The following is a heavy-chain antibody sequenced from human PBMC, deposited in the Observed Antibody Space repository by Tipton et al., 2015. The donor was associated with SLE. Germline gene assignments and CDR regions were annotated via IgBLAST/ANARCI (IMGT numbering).Heavy chain of an antibody. Sequence: SLRLSCAASGFTFSTYGMRWVRQSPEKGLAWVSSISGTDNSTYYADSVKGRFTISRDNAKNSLYLDMNSLRAEDTAVYYCARGGAVAGTLGYWGQGTLVTVSS. CDR3: ARGGAVAGTLGY. CDR2: ISGTDNST. V-gene: IGHV3-21*03. D-gene: IGHD6-19*01. J-gene: IGHJ4*02. CDR1: GFTFSTYG.